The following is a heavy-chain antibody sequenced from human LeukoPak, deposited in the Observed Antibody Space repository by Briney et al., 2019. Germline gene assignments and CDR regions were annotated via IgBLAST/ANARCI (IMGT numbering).Heavy chain of an antibody. J-gene: IGHJ3*02. D-gene: IGHD1-7*01. CDR1: GFTFSGYG. V-gene: IGHV3-23*01. CDR3: AKDSGMDNWNYVDAFDI. Sequence: GGSLRLSCAASGFTFSGYGMHWVRQAPGKGLEWVSAISGSGGSTYYADSVKGRFTISRDNSKNTPSLQMNSLRAEDTAVYYCAKDSGMDNWNYVDAFDIWGQGIMVTVSS. CDR2: ISGSGGST.